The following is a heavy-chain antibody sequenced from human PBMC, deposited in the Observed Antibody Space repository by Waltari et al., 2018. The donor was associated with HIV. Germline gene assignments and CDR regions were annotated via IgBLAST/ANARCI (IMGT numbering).Heavy chain of an antibody. Sequence: QVQLVQSGAEVKKPGASVKVSCKASGYTFNGYYMHWVRQAPGQGTEWMGWINPNSGGTNYVHSCKVRVTMTREASISTAYMELSRLGSDDTAVYYCARAQYYYDSSGYYYGDYGMDVWGQGTTVTVSS. D-gene: IGHD3-22*01. CDR3: ARAQYYYDSSGYYYGDYGMDV. J-gene: IGHJ6*02. CDR2: INPNSGGT. V-gene: IGHV1-2*07. CDR1: GYTFNGYY.